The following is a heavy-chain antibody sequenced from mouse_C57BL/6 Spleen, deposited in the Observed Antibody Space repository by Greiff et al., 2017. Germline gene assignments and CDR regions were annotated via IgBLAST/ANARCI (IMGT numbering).Heavy chain of an antibody. Sequence: QVQLQQSGAELARPGASVKLSCKASGYTFTSYGISWVKQRTGQGLEWIGEIYPRSGNTYYNETFKGKATLTADKSSSTAYMELRSLTSEDSAVYFCARSPLMVTGAMGYWGQGTSVSVSS. V-gene: IGHV1-81*01. J-gene: IGHJ4*01. CDR2: IYPRSGNT. CDR3: ARSPLMVTGAMGY. CDR1: GYTFTSYG. D-gene: IGHD2-2*01.